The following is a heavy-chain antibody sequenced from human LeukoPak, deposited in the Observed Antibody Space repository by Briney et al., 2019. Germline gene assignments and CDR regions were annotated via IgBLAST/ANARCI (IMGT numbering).Heavy chain of an antibody. V-gene: IGHV3-23*01. CDR3: AKDYYGSGRLYYFDY. D-gene: IGHD3-10*01. CDR2: ISGSGGST. Sequence: GGSLRLSCAASGFTSSSYAMSWVRQAPGKGLEWVSAISGSGGSTYYADSVKGRFTISRDNSKNTLYLQMNSLRAEDTAVYYCAKDYYGSGRLYYFDYWGQGTLVTVSS. J-gene: IGHJ4*02. CDR1: GFTSSSYA.